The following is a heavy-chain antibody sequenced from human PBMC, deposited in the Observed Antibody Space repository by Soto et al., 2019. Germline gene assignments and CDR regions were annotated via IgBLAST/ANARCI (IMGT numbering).Heavy chain of an antibody. J-gene: IGHJ3*02. D-gene: IGHD6-19*01. Sequence: EVQLVESGGVVVQPGGSLRLSCAASGFTFDDYTMHWVRQAPGKGLEWVSLISWDGGSTYYADSVKGRLTISRDNSKNSLYLQMNSLRTEDTALYYCAKPNYSGWAYDAFDIWGQGTMVTVSS. CDR1: GFTFDDYT. CDR2: ISWDGGST. CDR3: AKPNYSGWAYDAFDI. V-gene: IGHV3-43*01.